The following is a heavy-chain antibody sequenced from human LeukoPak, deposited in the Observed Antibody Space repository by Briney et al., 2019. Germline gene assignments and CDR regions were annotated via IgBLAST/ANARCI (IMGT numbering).Heavy chain of an antibody. D-gene: IGHD2-2*01. CDR2: IFPSGST. V-gene: IGHV4-4*02. CDR3: ARSPTKRVPEDY. CDR1: SGSIFSSNW. Sequence: SETLSLTCAVSSGSIFSSNWWSWVRQPPGKGLEWIGQIFPSGSTSYSPSLKSRVTISVDKSKNQFSLRLTSVTAADTAVYYCARSPTKRVPEDYWGQGTLVTVSS. J-gene: IGHJ4*02.